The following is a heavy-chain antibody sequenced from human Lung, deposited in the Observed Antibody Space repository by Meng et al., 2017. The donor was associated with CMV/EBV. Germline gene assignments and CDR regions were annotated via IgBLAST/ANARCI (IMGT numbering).Heavy chain of an antibody. D-gene: IGHD3-10*01. CDR1: GFTFSDYN. Sequence: DVQLWEAGGGLVQPGGSLRLSCAVSGFTFSDYNIHWVRQAPGKGLVWVSRINTDANERTYEDSVKGRFSITRDNAKNTVFLQMNSLRAEGTAIYYCARDRDWELFDYWGQGILVTVSS. V-gene: IGHV3-74*03. CDR2: INTDANER. J-gene: IGHJ4*02. CDR3: ARDRDWELFDY.